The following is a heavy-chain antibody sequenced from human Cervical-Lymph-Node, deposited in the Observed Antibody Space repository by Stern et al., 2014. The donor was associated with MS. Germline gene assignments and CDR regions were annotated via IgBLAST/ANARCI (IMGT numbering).Heavy chain of an antibody. Sequence: VQLVESGAEVKKPGSSVKVSCKASGGTFSSYAFSWVRQAPGQGLEWMGGIIPTFGTPNYAPKFQGRVTIPADESTSTTYMELNSLRSEDTAVYYCASETGTYYYGVDVWGPGTTVTVSS. D-gene: IGHD1-7*01. V-gene: IGHV1-69*01. CDR1: GGTFSSYA. J-gene: IGHJ6*02. CDR3: ASETGTYYYGVDV. CDR2: IIPTFGTP.